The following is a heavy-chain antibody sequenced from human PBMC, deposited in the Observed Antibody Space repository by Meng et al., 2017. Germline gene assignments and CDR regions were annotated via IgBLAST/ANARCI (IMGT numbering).Heavy chain of an antibody. D-gene: IGHD4-17*01. CDR3: ASADYGDYKTLDY. V-gene: IGHV1-18*01. CDR1: GGTFSSYA. J-gene: IGHJ4*02. CDR2: ISAYNGNT. Sequence: ASVKVSCKASGGTFSSYAISWVRQAPGQGLEWMGWISAYNGNTNYAQKLQGRVTMTTDTSTSTAYMELRSLRSDDTAVYYCASADYGDYKTLDYWGQGTLVIVSS.